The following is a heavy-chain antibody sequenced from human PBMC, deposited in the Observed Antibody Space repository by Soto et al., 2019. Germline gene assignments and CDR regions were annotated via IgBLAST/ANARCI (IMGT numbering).Heavy chain of an antibody. CDR3: ARVGADCSSASCKWLGWFDP. V-gene: IGHV1-18*01. Sequence: QVQLVQSGAEVKKPGASVKVSCKASGYTFTSYGISWVRQAPGQGLEWMGWISAYNGNTNYAQKLQGRVTMTTDTSTSTAYVELRSLRSDDTAVYYCARVGADCSSASCKWLGWFDPWGQGTLVTVSS. D-gene: IGHD2-2*01. CDR1: GYTFTSYG. CDR2: ISAYNGNT. J-gene: IGHJ5*02.